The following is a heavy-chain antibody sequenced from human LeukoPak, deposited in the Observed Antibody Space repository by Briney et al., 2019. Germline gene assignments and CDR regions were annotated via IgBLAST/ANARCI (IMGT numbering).Heavy chain of an antibody. CDR1: GYTFTSYY. CDR3: ARDPRPYYYDSSGYWYYFDY. V-gene: IGHV1-2*06. D-gene: IGHD3-22*01. CDR2: INPNSGGT. Sequence: ASVKVSCKASGYTFTSYYMHWVRQAPGQGLEWMGRINPNSGGTNYAQKFQGRVTMTRDTSISTAYMELSRLRSDDTAVYYCARDPRPYYYDSSGYWYYFDYWGQGALVTVSS. J-gene: IGHJ4*02.